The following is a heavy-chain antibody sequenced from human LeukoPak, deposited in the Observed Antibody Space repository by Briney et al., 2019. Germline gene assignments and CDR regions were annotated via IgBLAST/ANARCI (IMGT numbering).Heavy chain of an antibody. V-gene: IGHV1-18*01. D-gene: IGHD3-16*01. CDR1: GHPFYKYG. CDR3: AGNYEGQGVVAAH. Sequence: ASVKVSCKVSGHPFYKYGINWVRQAPGQGLEWLGWVSVYNGNTNNVQTLQGRLTMTTDVSTSTAYMEPRSLRSDDTAVYYCAGNYEGQGVVAAHWGQGTLVTVSS. J-gene: IGHJ4*02. CDR2: VSVYNGNT.